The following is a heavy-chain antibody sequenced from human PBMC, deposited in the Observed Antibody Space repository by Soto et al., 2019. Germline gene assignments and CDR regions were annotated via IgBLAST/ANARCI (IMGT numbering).Heavy chain of an antibody. CDR2: ISGSGGST. Sequence: PGGSLRLSCAASGFTFSSYAMSWVRQAPGKGLEWVSAISGSGGSTYYADSVKGRFTIPRDNSNNKLYLQMNSLRAEDTAVYYCARSGDCTGTSCHLHGPFDSWGPGTLVTVSS. V-gene: IGHV3-23*01. CDR1: GFTFSSYA. D-gene: IGHD2-8*02. CDR3: ARSGDCTGTSCHLHGPFDS. J-gene: IGHJ4*02.